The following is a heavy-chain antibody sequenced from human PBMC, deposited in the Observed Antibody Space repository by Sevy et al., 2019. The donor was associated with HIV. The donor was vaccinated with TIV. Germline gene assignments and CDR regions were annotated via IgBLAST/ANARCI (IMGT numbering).Heavy chain of an antibody. CDR1: GGSITSLY. D-gene: IGHD1-26*01. Sequence: SETLSLTCTVSGGSITSLYWNWIRQPPGKGLEWIAIIYYNGHINYNPSLKSRVTLSLDTSKNQFSLRLSSVTAADTAMYYCAGENAWGRGYSWGQGTQVTVSS. CDR2: IYYNGHI. J-gene: IGHJ4*02. CDR3: AGENAWGRGYS. V-gene: IGHV4-59*08.